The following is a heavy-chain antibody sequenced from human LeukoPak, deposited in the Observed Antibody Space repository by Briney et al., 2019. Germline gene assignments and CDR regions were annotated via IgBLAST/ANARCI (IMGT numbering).Heavy chain of an antibody. V-gene: IGHV3-30*18. Sequence: PGGSLRLSCAASGFTFSSYGMHWVRQAPGKGLEWVAVISYDGSNKYYADSVKGRFTISRDNSKNTLYLQMNSLRAEDTAVYYCAKGFRASSWYRDAFDIWGQGTMVTVSS. J-gene: IGHJ3*02. CDR3: AKGFRASSWYRDAFDI. CDR1: GFTFSSYG. CDR2: ISYDGSNK. D-gene: IGHD6-13*01.